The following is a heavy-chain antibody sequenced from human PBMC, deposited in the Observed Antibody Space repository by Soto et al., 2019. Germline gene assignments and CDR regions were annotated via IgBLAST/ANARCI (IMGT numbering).Heavy chain of an antibody. Sequence: SETLSLTCTVSGGSIGSYHWSWVRQPPGKGLEWIASVYYTGTTNYNPSLGSRVTISIDAPESQISLKLTSVTAADTAFYYCARDTVLTGMFDLWGQGTLVTV. J-gene: IGHJ5*02. D-gene: IGHD4-17*01. CDR1: GGSIGSYH. CDR3: ARDTVLTGMFDL. V-gene: IGHV4-59*01. CDR2: VYYTGTT.